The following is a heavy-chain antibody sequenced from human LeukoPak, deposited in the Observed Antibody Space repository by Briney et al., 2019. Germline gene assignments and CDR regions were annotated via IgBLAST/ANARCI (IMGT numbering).Heavy chain of an antibody. V-gene: IGHV3-30-3*01. CDR1: GFTFSRYT. CDR2: ISYDGTNK. J-gene: IGHJ5*02. CDR3: ARDDRNGLDP. Sequence: QSGGSLRLSCAASGFTFSRYTMHWVRPAPGKGLEWVAVISYDGTNKFYEDSAKGRFTISRDDSKNTLYLQMNSLRDEDTAVYYCARDDRNGLDPWGQGTLVSVSS. D-gene: IGHD1-14*01.